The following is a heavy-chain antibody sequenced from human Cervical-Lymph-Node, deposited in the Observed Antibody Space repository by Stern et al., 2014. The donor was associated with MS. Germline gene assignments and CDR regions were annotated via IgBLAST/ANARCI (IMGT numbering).Heavy chain of an antibody. V-gene: IGHV1-69*01. CDR1: GGTFGTFA. D-gene: IGHD5-12*01. CDR3: AREAIGHSGTFDF. Sequence: VQLVESGAEVKKPGSSVKVSCRASGGTFGTFAVNWVRQAPVQGLEWMGGIIPRFATANYAQRFQGRVTITADESTTTAYMELNSLTSDDTAVYFCAREAIGHSGTFDFWGQGTLVTVSS. J-gene: IGHJ4*02. CDR2: IIPRFATA.